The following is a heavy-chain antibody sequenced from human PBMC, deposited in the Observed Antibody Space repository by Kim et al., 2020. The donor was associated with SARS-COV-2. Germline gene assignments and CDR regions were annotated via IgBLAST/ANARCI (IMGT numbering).Heavy chain of an antibody. J-gene: IGHJ6*02. D-gene: IGHD3-10*01. CDR3: ARRTMVRGVSGMDV. V-gene: IGHV4-34*01. Sequence: NPSLKGRGTISVDTSKTQFSRKLSSVTAADTAVYYCARRTMVRGVSGMDVWGQGTTVTVSS.